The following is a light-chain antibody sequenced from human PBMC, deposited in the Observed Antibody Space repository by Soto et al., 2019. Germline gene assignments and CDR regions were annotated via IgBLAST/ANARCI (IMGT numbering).Light chain of an antibody. V-gene: IGKV2-28*01. CDR3: MQTLQTPLT. J-gene: IGKJ4*01. CDR1: QSLLHSNGYNY. CDR2: LGS. Sequence: DIVMTQSPLSLTVTPGEPASISCRSSQSLLHSNGYNYLDWYLQKPGQSPQFLIYLGSNRASGVPDRFSGSGSGTDFTLKISRVEAEDVGVYYCMQTLQTPLTFGGGTKVEIK.